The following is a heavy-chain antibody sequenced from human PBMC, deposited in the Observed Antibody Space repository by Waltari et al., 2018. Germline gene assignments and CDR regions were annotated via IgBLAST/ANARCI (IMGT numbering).Heavy chain of an antibody. V-gene: IGHV1-8*01. CDR2: MNPKSCDR. Sequence: QVQLVQSGADVKQKPGASVKVSCATSGYNFLTYDLHWVRQPTGQGLEWMGWMNPKSCDRGFAQKFQGRLTLTSDSSTSTAYMDLSTLRSDDTAVYFCTRGLTSHQLPQTLWFDPWGQGTRVTVSS. J-gene: IGHJ5*02. CDR3: TRGLTSHQLPQTLWFDP. CDR1: GYNFLTYD. D-gene: IGHD2-2*01.